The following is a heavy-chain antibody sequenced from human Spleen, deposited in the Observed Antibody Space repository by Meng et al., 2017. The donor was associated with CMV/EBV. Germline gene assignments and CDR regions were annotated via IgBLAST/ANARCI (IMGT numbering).Heavy chain of an antibody. CDR1: GFTFSSYW. CDR3: ARERTSFLDY. D-gene: IGHD6-6*01. J-gene: IGHJ4*02. V-gene: IGHV3-7*01. CDR2: IKQDGSEK. Sequence: GESLKISCAASGFTFSSYWMSWVRQAPGKGLEWVANIKQDGSEKYYVDSVKGRFTISRDNAKNSLYLQMNSLRAEDTAVYYCARERTSFLDYWGQGTLVTVSS.